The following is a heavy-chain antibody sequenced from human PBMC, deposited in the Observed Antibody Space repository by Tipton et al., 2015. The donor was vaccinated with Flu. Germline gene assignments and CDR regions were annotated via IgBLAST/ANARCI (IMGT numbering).Heavy chain of an antibody. Sequence: SLRLSCEASGITFSTYWMNWVRQAPGKGLVWVSRINTDGISTNCADSVQGRFIISRDNAKNTLYLQMNNLRVEDTAVYYCAREALSSSWYPYFDSWGQGTRVTVSS. CDR1: GITFSTYW. D-gene: IGHD6-13*01. CDR2: INTDGIST. J-gene: IGHJ4*02. V-gene: IGHV3-74*01. CDR3: AREALSSSWYPYFDS.